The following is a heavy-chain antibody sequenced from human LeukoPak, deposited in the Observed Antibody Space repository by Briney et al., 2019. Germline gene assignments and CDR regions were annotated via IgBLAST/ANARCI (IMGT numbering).Heavy chain of an antibody. CDR2: INHSGST. V-gene: IGHV4-34*01. CDR3: AVVVPAANHPWRGPGWFDP. Sequence: SETLSLTCAVYGGSFSGYYWSWIRQPPGKGLEWIGEINHSGSTKYNPSLKSRVTISVDTSKNQFSLKLSSVTAADTAVYYCAVVVPAANHPWRGPGWFDPWGQGTLVTVSS. J-gene: IGHJ5*02. D-gene: IGHD2-2*01. CDR1: GGSFSGYY.